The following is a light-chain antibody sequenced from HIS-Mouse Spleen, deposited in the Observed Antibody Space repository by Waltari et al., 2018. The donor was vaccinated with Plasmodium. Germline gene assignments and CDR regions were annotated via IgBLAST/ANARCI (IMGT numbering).Light chain of an antibody. CDR3: NSRDSSGNHLV. CDR2: GKN. V-gene: IGLV3-19*01. CDR1: SLRSYY. J-gene: IGLJ2*01. Sequence: SSELTQDPAVSVALGQTVRITCQGDSLRSYYASWYQQKPGQAPVLVIYGKNNRPSGIPDRFSGSRSGNTASLTITGAQAGDEADYYCNSRDSSGNHLVFGGGTKLTVL.